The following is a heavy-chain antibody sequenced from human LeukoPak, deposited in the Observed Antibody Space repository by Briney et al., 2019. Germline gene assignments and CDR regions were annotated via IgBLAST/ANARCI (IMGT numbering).Heavy chain of an antibody. CDR3: ARAFDSSGFYPYDAFDI. Sequence: SETLSLTCTVSGGSISSYYWSWIRQPPGKGLEWIGYIYYSGSTSYNPSLKSRVTISVDTSKNQFSLKLTSVTAADTAVYYCARAFDSSGFYPYDAFDIWGQGTMVTVSS. J-gene: IGHJ3*02. D-gene: IGHD3-22*01. V-gene: IGHV4-59*01. CDR1: GGSISSYY. CDR2: IYYSGST.